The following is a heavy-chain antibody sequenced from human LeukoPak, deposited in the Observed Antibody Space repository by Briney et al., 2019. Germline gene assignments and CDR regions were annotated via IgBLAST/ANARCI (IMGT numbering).Heavy chain of an antibody. Sequence: GASVKVSCKASGYTFTGYYMHWVRQAPGQGLEWMGWINPNSGGTNYAQKFQGRVTMTRDTSISTAYMELSSLRSEDTAVYYCARDSGYSSSWCDYWGQGTLVTVSS. CDR1: GYTFTGYY. J-gene: IGHJ4*02. V-gene: IGHV1-2*02. CDR3: ARDSGYSSSWCDY. D-gene: IGHD6-13*01. CDR2: INPNSGGT.